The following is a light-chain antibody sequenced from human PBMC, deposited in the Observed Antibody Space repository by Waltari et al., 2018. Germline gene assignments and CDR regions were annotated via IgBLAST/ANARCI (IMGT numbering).Light chain of an antibody. V-gene: IGLV2-14*03. CDR3: SSYTSSTTLV. Sequence: QSALTQPASVSGSPGQSITISCTGTSSDVGGYNSVSWYQRHPGSAPQGLISGVRDRPDGVSNRFSGSKSGNTASLTISGLQAEDEADYYCSSYTSSTTLVFGGGTKVTVL. CDR1: SSDVGGYNS. J-gene: IGLJ2*01. CDR2: GVR.